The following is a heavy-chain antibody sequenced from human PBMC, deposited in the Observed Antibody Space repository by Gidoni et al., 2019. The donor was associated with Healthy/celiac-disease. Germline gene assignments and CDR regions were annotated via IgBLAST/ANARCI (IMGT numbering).Heavy chain of an antibody. D-gene: IGHD3-10*01. J-gene: IGHJ3*02. CDR3: ARHAWGFGADAFDI. CDR1: GGSISSYS. Sequence: QVQLQASGPGLVTPSETLSLTCPVSGGSISSYSWSWIRQPPGKGLEWIGYIYDSGSPTYNPSLKSRVTISVDTSKNQFSLKLSSVTAADTAVYYCARHAWGFGADAFDIWGQGTMVTVSS. V-gene: IGHV4-59*08. CDR2: IYDSGSP.